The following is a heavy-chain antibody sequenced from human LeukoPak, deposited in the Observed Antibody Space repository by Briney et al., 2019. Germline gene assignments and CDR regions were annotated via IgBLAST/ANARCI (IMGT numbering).Heavy chain of an antibody. CDR2: LSGSGGAT. D-gene: IGHD3-10*01. V-gene: IGHV3-23*01. CDR3: AKDYGDFGSSYFCAFDV. J-gene: IGHJ3*01. CDR1: GFIFSSFA. Sequence: PGGSLRLSCVVSGFIFSSFAMSWVRQARGKGREWVSGLSGSGGATYYIDRGKGRFSISRDNSKNTMYLQMTNLRAEDTAVYYCAKDYGDFGSSYFCAFDVWGPGTMVTVSS.